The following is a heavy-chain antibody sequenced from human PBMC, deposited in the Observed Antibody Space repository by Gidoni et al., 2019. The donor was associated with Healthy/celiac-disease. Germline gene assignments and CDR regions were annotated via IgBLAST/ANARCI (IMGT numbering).Heavy chain of an antibody. CDR2: ISSSGITI. D-gene: IGHD3-22*01. V-gene: IGHV3-48*03. CDR1: GFTFSSYE. Sequence: VQLVASGGGLVQPGGSVRLSCAASGFTFSSYEMNWVRQAPGKGMEWVSYISSSGITIYYADSVKGRFTISRDNAKNSLYLQMNSLRADDTAVYYCARVKDYYDSSGYYYWGQGTLVTVSS. J-gene: IGHJ4*02. CDR3: ARVKDYYDSSGYYY.